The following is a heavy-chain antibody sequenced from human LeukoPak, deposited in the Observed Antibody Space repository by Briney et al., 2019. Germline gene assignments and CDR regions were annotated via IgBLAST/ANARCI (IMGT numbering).Heavy chain of an antibody. CDR2: INHSGST. J-gene: IGHJ3*02. CDR1: GGSFSGYY. Sequence: SETLSLTCAVYGGSFSGYYWSWIRQPPGKGLEWIGEINHSGSTNYNPSLKSRVTISVDTSKNQFSLKLSSVTAADTAVYYCARERKRITMIVVVIRDAFDIWGQGTMVTVSS. CDR3: ARERKRITMIVVVIRDAFDI. D-gene: IGHD3-22*01. V-gene: IGHV4-34*01.